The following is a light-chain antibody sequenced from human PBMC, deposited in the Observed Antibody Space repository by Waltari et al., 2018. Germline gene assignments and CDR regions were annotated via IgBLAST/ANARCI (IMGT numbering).Light chain of an antibody. CDR3: QQYGSSPPYT. J-gene: IGKJ2*01. CDR2: GAS. V-gene: IGKV3-20*01. CDR1: QSVSSSH. Sequence: EIVLTQSPGTLSLSPGERATLSCRASQSVSSSHLAWYQQKPGQAPRLLIYGASSRATGIPDRFRGSGSGTDFTLTISRLEPEDFAVYYCQQYGSSPPYTFGQGTKLEIK.